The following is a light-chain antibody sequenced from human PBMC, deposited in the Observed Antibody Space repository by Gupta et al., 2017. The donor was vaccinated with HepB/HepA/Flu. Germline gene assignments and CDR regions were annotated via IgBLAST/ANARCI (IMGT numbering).Light chain of an antibody. V-gene: IGLV2-23*02. CDR3: CSYGASSTFVV. CDR1: SSDVGSYNL. J-gene: IGLJ2*01. CDR2: EVS. Sequence: QSALTQPASVSGSPGQSITISCTGTSSDVGSYNLVSWYQQHPGKAPKLMIDEVSKRPSGVSKRFAGSKAGKTGYPTTLGLQAEEEADDDGCSYGASSTFVVFGGGTKVTVL.